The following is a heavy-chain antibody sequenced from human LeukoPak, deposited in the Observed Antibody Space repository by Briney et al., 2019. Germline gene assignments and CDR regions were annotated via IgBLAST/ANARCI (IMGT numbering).Heavy chain of an antibody. V-gene: IGHV3-20*04. D-gene: IGHD2-15*01. CDR2: INWNGGST. CDR1: GFTFDDYG. CDR3: ARPAGYCSGGSCYPPDY. J-gene: IGHJ4*02. Sequence: GGSLRLSCAASGFTFDDYGMSWVRQAPGKGLEWVSGINWNGGSTGYADSVKGRFTISRDNAKNSLYLQMNSLRAEDTALYYCARPAGYCSGGSCYPPDYWGQGTLVTVSS.